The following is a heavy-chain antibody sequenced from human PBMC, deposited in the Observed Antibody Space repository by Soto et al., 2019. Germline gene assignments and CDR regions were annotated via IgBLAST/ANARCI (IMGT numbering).Heavy chain of an antibody. CDR3: AMVDVYVTPSPQDV. Sequence: QVQLVQSGAEVKNPGASVKVSCKASGYTFTRYGIGWARQAPGQGLEWMGWINTYNGNTNYAQNGPGRVTLXTXTXXSTAYMELRSLRSNDTAIYYCAMVDVYVTPSPQDVWGQGTTVIVSS. CDR2: INTYNGNT. J-gene: IGHJ6*02. CDR1: GYTFTRYG. D-gene: IGHD3-16*01. V-gene: IGHV1-18*01.